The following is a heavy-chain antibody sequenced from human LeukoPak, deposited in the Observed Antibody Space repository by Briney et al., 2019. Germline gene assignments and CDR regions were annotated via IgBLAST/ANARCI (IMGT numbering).Heavy chain of an antibody. Sequence: PGGSLCLSCAPYGFTFSIYSMGWARHAPGKGLGWVSSISGSSSYIDYADSVNGRFTNSRHNANNSLYLQMNSLRAEDTAVYYCAIGYSSSWYYFDYWGQGTLVTVSS. CDR3: AIGYSSSWYYFDY. D-gene: IGHD6-13*01. CDR1: GFTFSIYS. CDR2: ISGSSSYI. V-gene: IGHV3-21*01. J-gene: IGHJ4*02.